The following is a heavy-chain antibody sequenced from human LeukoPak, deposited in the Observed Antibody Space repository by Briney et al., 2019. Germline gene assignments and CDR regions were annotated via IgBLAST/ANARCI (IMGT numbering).Heavy chain of an antibody. CDR1: GYTFTSYD. CDR3: ARATGKDILTGRKLDC. J-gene: IGHJ4*02. Sequence: ASVKVSCTASGYTFTSYDINWVRQATGQGLEWMGWMNPNSGNTGYAQKFLGRVTMTRNTTISTAYMELSSLRSEDTAVYYCARATGKDILTGRKLDCWGQGTLVSVSS. CDR2: MNPNSGNT. V-gene: IGHV1-8*01. D-gene: IGHD3-9*01.